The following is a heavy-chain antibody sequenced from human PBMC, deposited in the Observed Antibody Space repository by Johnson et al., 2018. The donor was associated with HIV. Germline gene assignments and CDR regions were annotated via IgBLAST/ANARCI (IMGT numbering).Heavy chain of an antibody. Sequence: VQLVESGGGLVKPGGSLRLSCAASGFTFSDYYMSWIRQAPGKGLEWVSGISWNSGSIGYADSVKGRFTISRDNAKNSLYLQMNSLRAEDTALYYCAKDRKGSSSWLRSGVAFDIWGQGTVVTVYS. CDR2: ISWNSGSI. CDR1: GFTFSDYY. V-gene: IGHV3-9*01. CDR3: AKDRKGSSSWLRSGVAFDI. J-gene: IGHJ3*02. D-gene: IGHD6-13*01.